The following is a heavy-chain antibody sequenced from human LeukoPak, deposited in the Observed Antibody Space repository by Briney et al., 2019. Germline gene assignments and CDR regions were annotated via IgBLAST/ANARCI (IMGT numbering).Heavy chain of an antibody. CDR3: ARDSERGSYFDY. CDR2: IYSGGST. CDR1: GGSISSYY. V-gene: IGHV3-53*01. J-gene: IGHJ4*02. Sequence: ETLSLTCTVSGGSISSYYWSWVRQAPGKGLEWVSVIYSGGSTYYADSVKGRFTISRDNSKNTLYLQMNSLRAEDTAVYYCARDSERGSYFDYWGQGTLVTVSS.